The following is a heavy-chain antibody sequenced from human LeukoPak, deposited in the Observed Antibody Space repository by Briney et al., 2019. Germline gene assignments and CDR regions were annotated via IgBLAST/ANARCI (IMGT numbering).Heavy chain of an antibody. J-gene: IGHJ6*03. CDR2: ISWDGGST. Sequence: GGSLRLSCAASGFTFDDYAMHWVRSARGQGLGWVFLISWDGGSTYYADSVKGRFTISRDNSKNSLYLQMNSLRAEDTALYYCAKDKDYSYYMDVWGKGTTVTVSS. CDR1: GFTFDDYA. V-gene: IGHV3-43D*03. CDR3: AKDKDYSYYMDV.